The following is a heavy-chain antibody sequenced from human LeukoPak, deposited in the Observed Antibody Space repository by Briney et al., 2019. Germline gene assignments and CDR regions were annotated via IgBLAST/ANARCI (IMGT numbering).Heavy chain of an antibody. CDR1: GITLSNYG. Sequence: GGSLRLSCAVSGITLSNYGMSWVRQAPGKGLEWVAGISDSGGRTNYADSVKGRFTISRDNPKNTLFLQMNSLRAEDTAVYFCAKRGVAIRVILVGFHKEAYYFDSWGQGALVTVSS. CDR2: ISDSGGRT. V-gene: IGHV3-23*01. J-gene: IGHJ4*02. CDR3: AKRGVAIRVILVGFHKEAYYFDS. D-gene: IGHD3-22*01.